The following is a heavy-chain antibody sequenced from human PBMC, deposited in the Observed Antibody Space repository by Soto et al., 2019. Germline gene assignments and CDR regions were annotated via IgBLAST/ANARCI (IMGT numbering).Heavy chain of an antibody. V-gene: IGHV1-18*01. CDR1: GYTFTSYG. CDR3: ARVGPTKQWLLFLDY. J-gene: IGHJ4*02. D-gene: IGHD6-19*01. CDR2: ISAYNGNT. Sequence: ASVKVSCKASGYTFTSYGISWVRQAPGQGLEWMGWISAYNGNTNYAQKLQGRVTISRDNSKNTLYLQMNSLRAEDTAVYYCARVGPTKQWLLFLDYWGQGTLVTVSS.